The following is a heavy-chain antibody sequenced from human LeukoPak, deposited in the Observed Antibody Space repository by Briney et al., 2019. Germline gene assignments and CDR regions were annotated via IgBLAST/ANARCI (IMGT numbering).Heavy chain of an antibody. CDR2: INPNSGGT. J-gene: IGHJ5*02. V-gene: IGHV1-2*02. CDR1: GYTFTGYY. Sequence: ASVKVSCKASGYTFTGYYMHWVRQAPGQGLEWMGWINPNSGGTNYAQKFQGRVTMTRDTSISTAYMELSRLRSDDTAVYYCARKPPRSNNWFDPWGQGTLVTVSS. CDR3: ARKPPRSNNWFDP. D-gene: IGHD1-14*01.